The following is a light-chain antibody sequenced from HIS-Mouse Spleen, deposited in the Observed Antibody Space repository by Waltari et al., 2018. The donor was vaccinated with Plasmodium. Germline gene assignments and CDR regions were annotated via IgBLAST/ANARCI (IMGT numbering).Light chain of an antibody. CDR2: AAS. Sequence: AIRMTQSPSSFSASTGDRVTITCRASQGISSYLAWYQQKPGKAPKLLIYAASTLKRGVPSRFSGSGSGTDFTLTISCLQCEDFATYYCQQYYSYPYTFGQGTKLEIK. CDR1: QGISSY. J-gene: IGKJ2*01. CDR3: QQYYSYPYT. V-gene: IGKV1-8*01.